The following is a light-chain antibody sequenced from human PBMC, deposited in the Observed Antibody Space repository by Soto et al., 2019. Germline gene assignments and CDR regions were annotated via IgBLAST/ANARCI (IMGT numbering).Light chain of an antibody. CDR1: QFVSSGY. J-gene: IGKJ4*01. CDR3: QQYRTSSPP. Sequence: IVLTQSPGSLSLSPGEGATLSCRASQFVSSGYLAWYQQRPGQPPRVLIYGASRRATGIPDRFSGSGSGTDFTLTISRLEPEESAVYYCQQYRTSSPPLAGGPKADLK. CDR2: GAS. V-gene: IGKV3-20*01.